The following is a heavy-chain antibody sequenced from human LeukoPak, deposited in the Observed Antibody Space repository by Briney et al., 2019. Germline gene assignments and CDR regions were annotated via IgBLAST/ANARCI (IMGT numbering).Heavy chain of an antibody. D-gene: IGHD6-19*01. J-gene: IGHJ4*02. CDR3: AREISSGWYGGYFDY. Sequence: ASVKVSCKASGYTFTSYAMHWVRQAPGQRLEWMGWINAGNGNTKYSQKFQGRVTITRDTSASTAYMELSSLRSEDTAVYYCAREISSGWYGGYFDYWGQGTLVTVSS. CDR2: INAGNGNT. CDR1: GYTFTSYA. V-gene: IGHV1-3*01.